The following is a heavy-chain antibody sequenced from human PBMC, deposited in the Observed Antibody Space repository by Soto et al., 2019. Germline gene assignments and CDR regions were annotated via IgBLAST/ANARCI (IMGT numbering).Heavy chain of an antibody. Sequence: GGSLRLSCAASGFTFSSYAMHWVRQAPGKGLEYVSAISSNGGSTYYANSVKGRFTISRDNSKNTLYLQMGSLRSEDTAVYYCARLRIAAAGSNYGPGYYYYYYYMDVWGKGTTVTVSS. CDR1: GFTFSSYA. CDR3: ARLRIAAAGSNYGPGYYYYYYYMDV. D-gene: IGHD6-13*01. V-gene: IGHV3-64*01. CDR2: ISSNGGST. J-gene: IGHJ6*03.